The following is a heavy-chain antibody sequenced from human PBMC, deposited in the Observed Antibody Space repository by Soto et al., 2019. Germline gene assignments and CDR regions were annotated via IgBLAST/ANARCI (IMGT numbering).Heavy chain of an antibody. CDR3: ARVGYSSPASGDGMDV. Sequence: GASVKVSCKASGYTFTSYAMHWVRQAPGQRLEWMGWINAGNGNTKYSQKFQGRVTITRDTSASTAYMELSSLRSEDTAVYYCARVGYSSPASGDGMDVWGQGTTVTVS. CDR1: GYTFTSYA. D-gene: IGHD6-13*01. J-gene: IGHJ6*02. CDR2: INAGNGNT. V-gene: IGHV1-3*01.